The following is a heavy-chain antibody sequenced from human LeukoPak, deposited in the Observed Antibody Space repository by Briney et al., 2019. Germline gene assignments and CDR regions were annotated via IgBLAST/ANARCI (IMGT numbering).Heavy chain of an antibody. Sequence: KPSETLSLTCGVVGGSFRGYYWTWIRQSPGKGLKWIGEISHGGGTTYNPSLRSRVTISIDTSNDHFSLKLTSVTAADTALYFCARSRLWPTGTVDIWDRGTMVTVSS. CDR1: GGSFRGYY. CDR2: ISHGGGT. CDR3: ARSRLWPTGTVDI. V-gene: IGHV4-34*01. D-gene: IGHD2-8*02. J-gene: IGHJ3*02.